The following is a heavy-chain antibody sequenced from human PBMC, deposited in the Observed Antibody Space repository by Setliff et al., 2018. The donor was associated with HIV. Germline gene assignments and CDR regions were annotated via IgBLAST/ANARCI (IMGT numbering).Heavy chain of an antibody. CDR2: VYYSGGT. CDR3: ARLGDSGYDFRGYFDY. Sequence: PSETLSLTCTVSGGSVSDTSYYWGWIRQPPGKGLEWLANVYYSGGTYYNPSLNSRVTISVDTSRNQFSLTPTSVTAADTALYFCARLGDSGYDFRGYFDYGGQGKLVTVSS. D-gene: IGHD5-12*01. CDR1: GGSVSDTSYY. J-gene: IGHJ4*02. V-gene: IGHV4-39*01.